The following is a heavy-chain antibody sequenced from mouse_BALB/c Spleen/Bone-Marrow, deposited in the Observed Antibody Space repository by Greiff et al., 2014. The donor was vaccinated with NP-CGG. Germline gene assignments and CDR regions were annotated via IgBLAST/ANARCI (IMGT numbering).Heavy chain of an antibody. Sequence: DVKLVESGAELVKPGASVKLSCTASGFNIKDIYMHWVKQRPEQGLEWIGRIDPANGDTKYDPKFQGKATITADTSSNTAYLQLSSLTSEDTAVYYRARDYGPFDYWGQGTTLTVSS. J-gene: IGHJ2*01. CDR1: GFNIKDIY. CDR3: ARDYGPFDY. V-gene: IGHV14-3*02. CDR2: IDPANGDT. D-gene: IGHD1-2*01.